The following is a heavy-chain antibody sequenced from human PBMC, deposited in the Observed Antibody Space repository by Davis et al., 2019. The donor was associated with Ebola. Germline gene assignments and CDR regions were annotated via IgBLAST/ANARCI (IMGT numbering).Heavy chain of an antibody. CDR1: GFTVSSNY. Sequence: GESLKISCAASGFTVSSNYMSWVRQAPGKGLEWVSVIYSGGSTYYADSVKGRFTISRDNSKNTLYLQMNSLRAEDTAVYYCARSTHWFDPWGQGTLVTVSS. CDR2: IYSGGST. CDR3: ARSTHWFDP. J-gene: IGHJ5*02. V-gene: IGHV3-53*05.